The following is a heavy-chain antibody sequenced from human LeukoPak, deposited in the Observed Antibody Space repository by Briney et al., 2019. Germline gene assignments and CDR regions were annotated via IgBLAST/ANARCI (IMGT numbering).Heavy chain of an antibody. Sequence: QPGGSLRLSCAASGFTFSTYAMSWVRQAPGKGLEWVSTLSGSDVSTYYADSVKGRFTTSRDNSKNTLYLQMNSLRAEDTAVYYCAKGYCSSSICYDYYYMDVWGRGTTVTVSS. CDR3: AKGYCSSSICYDYYYMDV. CDR1: GFTFSTYA. J-gene: IGHJ6*03. D-gene: IGHD2-2*01. CDR2: LSGSDVST. V-gene: IGHV3-23*01.